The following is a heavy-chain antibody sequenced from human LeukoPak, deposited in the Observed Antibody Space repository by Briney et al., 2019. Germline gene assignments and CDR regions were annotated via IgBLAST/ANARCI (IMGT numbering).Heavy chain of an antibody. D-gene: IGHD6-13*01. CDR2: TSGSGTTT. V-gene: IGHV3-48*03. J-gene: IGHJ6*03. CDR3: ARLSSENSAGTEYYYMDV. Sequence: PGGSLRLSCAASGFTFSSYEMTWVRQTPGEGLEWVSYTSGSGTTTYYADSVKGRFTISRDNAKNSLYLQMNSLRAEDSAVYYCARLSSENSAGTEYYYMDVWGKGTTVTISS. CDR1: GFTFSSYE.